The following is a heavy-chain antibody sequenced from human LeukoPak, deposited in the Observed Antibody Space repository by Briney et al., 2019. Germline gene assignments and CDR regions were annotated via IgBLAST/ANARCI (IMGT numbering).Heavy chain of an antibody. J-gene: IGHJ6*02. Sequence: ASVKVSCKASGYTFTSYGISWVRQAPGQGLEWMGWISAYNGNTNYAQKLQGRVTMTTDTSTSTAYMELSSLRSEDTAVYYCARVLAESDGTARIFYYYYGMDVWGQGTTVTVSS. CDR3: ARVLAESDGTARIFYYYYGMDV. D-gene: IGHD5-18*01. V-gene: IGHV1-18*01. CDR2: ISAYNGNT. CDR1: GYTFTSYG.